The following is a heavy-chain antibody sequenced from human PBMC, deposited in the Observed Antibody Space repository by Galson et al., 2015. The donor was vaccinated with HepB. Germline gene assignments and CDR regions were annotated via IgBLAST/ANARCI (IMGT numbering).Heavy chain of an antibody. CDR2: INAGNGDT. D-gene: IGHD2-15*01. CDR1: GYTFISYT. Sequence: SVKVSCKASGYTFISYTMHWVRQAPGQGLEWMGWINAGNGDTKYSQNFQGRVTITGDTSASTVYMELSSLRSEDTAVYYCATTDCSGGTCYPWYAMDVWGQGTTVTVSS. V-gene: IGHV1-3*01. J-gene: IGHJ6*02. CDR3: ATTDCSGGTCYPWYAMDV.